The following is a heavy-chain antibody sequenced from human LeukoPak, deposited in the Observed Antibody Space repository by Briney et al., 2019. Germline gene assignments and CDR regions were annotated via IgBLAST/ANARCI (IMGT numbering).Heavy chain of an antibody. D-gene: IGHD5-18*01. CDR2: ISYDGSNK. V-gene: IGHV3-30-3*01. CDR3: ARTDTAMVFGKKDYFDY. CDR1: GFTFSSYA. J-gene: IGHJ4*02. Sequence: PGRSLRLSCAASGFTFSSYAMHWVRQAPGKGLEWVAVISYDGSNKYYADSVKGRFTISRDNSKNTLYLQMNSLRAEDTAVYYGARTDTAMVFGKKDYFDYWGQGTLVTVSS.